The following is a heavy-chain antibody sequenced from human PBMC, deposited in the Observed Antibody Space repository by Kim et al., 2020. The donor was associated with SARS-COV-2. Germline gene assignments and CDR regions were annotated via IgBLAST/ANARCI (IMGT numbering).Heavy chain of an antibody. V-gene: IGHV1-69*13. CDR2: IIPIFGTA. Sequence: SVKVSCKASGGTFSSYAISWVRQAPGQGLEWMGGIIPIFGTANYAQKFQGRVTITADESTSTAYMELSSLRAEDTAVYYCARDAKFRITMVRGVIRPGSDGMDVWGQGTTVTVSS. CDR1: GGTFSSYA. CDR3: ARDAKFRITMVRGVIRPGSDGMDV. D-gene: IGHD3-10*01. J-gene: IGHJ6*02.